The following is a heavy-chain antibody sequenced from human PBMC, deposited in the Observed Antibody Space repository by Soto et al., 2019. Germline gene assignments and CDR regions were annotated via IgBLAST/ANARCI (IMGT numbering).Heavy chain of an antibody. D-gene: IGHD3-16*01. CDR3: GKDPNGNYVGGFEF. CDR1: GFTFINYA. CDR2: ISASGSTT. V-gene: IGHV3-23*01. J-gene: IGHJ3*01. Sequence: GGSLRLSCAASGFTFINYAMSWVRQAPGKGLEWVSGISASGSTTFYADSVKGRFTVSRDFSKNTLSLQMDSLRAEDTAVYFCGKDPNGNYVGGFEFWGPGTMVTVSS.